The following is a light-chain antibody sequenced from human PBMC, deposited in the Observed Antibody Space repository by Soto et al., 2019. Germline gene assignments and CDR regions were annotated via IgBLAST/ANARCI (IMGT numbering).Light chain of an antibody. Sequence: DVVMTPSPLSLPVTPGEPASISCRSSQSLLHSNGYNYLDWYLQKPGQSPQLLIYLGSNRASGVPDRFSGSGSGTDFTLKISRVEAEDVGVYYCMQALQTPDTFGQGTKLEIK. CDR1: QSLLHSNGYNY. CDR3: MQALQTPDT. J-gene: IGKJ2*01. CDR2: LGS. V-gene: IGKV2-28*01.